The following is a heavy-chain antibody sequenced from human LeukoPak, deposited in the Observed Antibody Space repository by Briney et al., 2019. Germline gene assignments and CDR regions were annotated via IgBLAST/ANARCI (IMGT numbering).Heavy chain of an antibody. CDR3: ARDLEQYNYGYSDY. J-gene: IGHJ4*02. CDR2: IGGSGSTI. CDR1: GFTFSTYS. D-gene: IGHD5-18*01. V-gene: IGHV3-48*01. Sequence: GGSLRLSCAASGFTFSTYSMNWVRQAPGKGLEWISYIGGSGSTIYYADSVKGRFTISRDNSKNTLYLQMNSLRAEDTAVYYCARDLEQYNYGYSDYWGQGTLVTVSS.